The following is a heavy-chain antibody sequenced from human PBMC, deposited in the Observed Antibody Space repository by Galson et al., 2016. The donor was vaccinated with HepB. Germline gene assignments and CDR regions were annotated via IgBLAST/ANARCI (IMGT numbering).Heavy chain of an antibody. J-gene: IGHJ4*02. Sequence: SLRLSCAASGFSFSNSGMSWVRQAPGRGLEWVSGITRSGDATHHADFVKGRVTISRDNSKNTLYLYMNNLTAGDTAIYYCGKHGGFDYWGQGALVTVSS. CDR3: GKHGGFDY. V-gene: IGHV3-23*01. CDR1: GFSFSNSG. CDR2: ITRSGDAT. D-gene: IGHD3-16*01.